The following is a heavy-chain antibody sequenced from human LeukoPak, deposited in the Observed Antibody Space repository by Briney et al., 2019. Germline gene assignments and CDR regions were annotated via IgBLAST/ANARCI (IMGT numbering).Heavy chain of an antibody. CDR2: IYTSGST. CDR1: GGSISSYY. D-gene: IGHD3-10*01. V-gene: IGHV4-4*07. CDR3: AGLTMVRGVTY. Sequence: SETLSLTCTVSGGSISSYYWSWIRQPAGKGLEWIGRIYTSGSTNYNPSLKSRVTISVDTSKNQFSLKLSSVTAADTAVYYCAGLTMVRGVTYWGQGTLVTVSS. J-gene: IGHJ4*02.